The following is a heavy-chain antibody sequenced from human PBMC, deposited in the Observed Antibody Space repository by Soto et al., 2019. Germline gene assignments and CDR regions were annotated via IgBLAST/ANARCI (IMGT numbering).Heavy chain of an antibody. V-gene: IGHV3-30*18. Sequence: PGGSLRLSCAASGFTFSSYGMHWVRQAPGKGLEWVAVISYDGSNKYYADYVKGRFTISRDNSKNTLYLQMNSLRAEDTAVYYCAKDVRGKANYYMDVWGKGTTVTVSS. CDR3: AKDVRGKANYYMDV. CDR2: ISYDGSNK. CDR1: GFTFSSYG. J-gene: IGHJ6*03. D-gene: IGHD1-26*01.